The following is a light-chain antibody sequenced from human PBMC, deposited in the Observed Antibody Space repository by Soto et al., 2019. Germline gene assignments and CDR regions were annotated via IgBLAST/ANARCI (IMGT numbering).Light chain of an antibody. Sequence: QSVLTQPASVSGSPGQSITISCTGTSSDVGGYNYVSWYQQHPGKAPKLMIYDVSNRPSGVSNRFSGSESGNTASLTISGLQAEDEADYYCSSYTSSSTLVFGGGAKLTGL. CDR3: SSYTSSSTLV. V-gene: IGLV2-14*01. CDR2: DVS. CDR1: SSDVGGYNY. J-gene: IGLJ3*02.